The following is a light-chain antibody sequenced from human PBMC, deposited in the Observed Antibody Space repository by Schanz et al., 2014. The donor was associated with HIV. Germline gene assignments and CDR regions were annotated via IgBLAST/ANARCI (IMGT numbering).Light chain of an antibody. V-gene: IGKV3-20*01. CDR3: QYFGNSGGT. CDR1: QSVGSNY. J-gene: IGKJ4*01. Sequence: EIVLTQSPGTLSLSPGERATLSCRASQSVGSNYLAWYQQKPGQSPRLVIYATSTRAAGIPDRFSGTGSGTDFTLTISSLEPEDFAVYYCQYFGNSGGTFGGGTKVEIK. CDR2: ATS.